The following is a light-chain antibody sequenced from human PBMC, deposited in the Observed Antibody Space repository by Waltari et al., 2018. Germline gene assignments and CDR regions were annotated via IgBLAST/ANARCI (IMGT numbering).Light chain of an antibody. CDR3: QQRTNWPLT. CDR1: QSVNNY. CDR2: DTS. Sequence: DIVLTQSPATLSLSPGERATLSCGASQSVNNYLAWYQQKPGQAPRLLIYDTSNRATGIPARFSGSGSGTDFTLTISSLEPEDFAVYYCQQRTNWPLTFGGGTKVEIK. J-gene: IGKJ4*01. V-gene: IGKV3-11*01.